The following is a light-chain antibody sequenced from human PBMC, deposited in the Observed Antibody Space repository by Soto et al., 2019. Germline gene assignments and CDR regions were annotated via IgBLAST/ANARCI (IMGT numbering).Light chain of an antibody. Sequence: EIVLTQSPGTLSLSPGERATLSCRASQSVSSSYLAWYQQKTGQAPRLLIYGASSRATGIPDRFSGSGSGTDFTLTINRLEPEDFAVYSCQQYGSSPGAFGQGTKVEIK. CDR3: QQYGSSPGA. J-gene: IGKJ1*01. CDR2: GAS. V-gene: IGKV3-20*01. CDR1: QSVSSSY.